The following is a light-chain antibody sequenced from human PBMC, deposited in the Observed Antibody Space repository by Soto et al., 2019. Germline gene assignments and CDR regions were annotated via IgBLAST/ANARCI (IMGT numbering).Light chain of an antibody. CDR3: NSYASVNSPVL. V-gene: IGLV2-14*03. CDR2: GVS. J-gene: IGLJ2*01. Sequence: QSALTQPASLSGSPGQSITISCTGTSSDVGGYNYVSWYQQHPGKAPRLMIYGVSNRPLGVSYRFSGSKSDNTASLTISGLQSEDEADYYCNSYASVNSPVLFGGGTKLTVL. CDR1: SSDVGGYNY.